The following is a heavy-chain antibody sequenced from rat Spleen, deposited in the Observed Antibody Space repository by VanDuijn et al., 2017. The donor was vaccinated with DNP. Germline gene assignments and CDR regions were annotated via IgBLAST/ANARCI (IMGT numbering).Heavy chain of an antibody. V-gene: IGHV3-1*01. J-gene: IGHJ2*01. Sequence: EVQLQESGPGLVKPSQSLSLTCSVTGYPITSDYWGWIRKFPGNKMEWMGYISYSGSTSYNPSLKSRISITRDTSKNQFFLQLNSVTTEDTATYYCARWTMAFDYWGQGVMVTVSS. CDR2: ISYSGST. D-gene: IGHD1-3*01. CDR3: ARWTMAFDY. CDR1: GYPITSDY.